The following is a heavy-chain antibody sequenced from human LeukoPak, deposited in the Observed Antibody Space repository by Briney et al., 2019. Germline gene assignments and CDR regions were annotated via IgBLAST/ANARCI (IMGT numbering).Heavy chain of an antibody. V-gene: IGHV3-48*03. J-gene: IGHJ5*02. CDR1: GFTFSSYE. CDR2: ISSSGSSI. Sequence: PGGSLRLSCAASGFTFSSYEMSWVRQAPGKGLEWVSYISSSGSSIYYADSVKGRFTISRDNAKNSLYLQMNSLRAGDTAVYYCARGSGALRYPFDPWGQGTLVTVSS. CDR3: ARGSGALRYPFDP. D-gene: IGHD3-10*01.